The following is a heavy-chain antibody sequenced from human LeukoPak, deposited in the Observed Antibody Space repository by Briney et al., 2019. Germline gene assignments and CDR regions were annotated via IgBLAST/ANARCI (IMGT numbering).Heavy chain of an antibody. J-gene: IGHJ4*02. V-gene: IGHV1-18*01. Sequence: GASVKVSCKASGYTFTDFGISWVRQAPGQGPEWMGWVSAYNGDRKYAQKLQGRVTMTTDTSTSTAYMELRSLTSDDTAVYYCARDLGASTVIFFDQWGQGTLVTVSS. CDR3: ARDLGASTVIFFDQ. CDR1: GYTFTDFG. CDR2: VSAYNGDR. D-gene: IGHD4-11*01.